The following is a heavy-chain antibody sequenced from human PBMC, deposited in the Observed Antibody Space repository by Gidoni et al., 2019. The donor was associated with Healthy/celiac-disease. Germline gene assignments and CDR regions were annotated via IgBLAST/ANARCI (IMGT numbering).Heavy chain of an antibody. V-gene: IGHV3-23*01. CDR3: AKAPGGYSYGTLGY. J-gene: IGHJ4*02. CDR2: SSGSGGST. CDR1: AFTFSSYA. D-gene: IGHD5-18*01. Sequence: EVQLLESGGGLVQPGGSLRLSCAASAFTFSSYAMSWVRQAPGKGLEWVSASSGSGGSTYYADSVKGRFTISRDNSKNTLYLQMNSLRAEDTAVYYCAKAPGGYSYGTLGYWGQGTLVTVSS.